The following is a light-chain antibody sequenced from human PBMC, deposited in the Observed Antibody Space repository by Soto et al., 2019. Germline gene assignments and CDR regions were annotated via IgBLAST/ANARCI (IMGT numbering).Light chain of an antibody. V-gene: IGKV3-15*01. Sequence: EVVMTQSPATLSVSPGERATLSCRGSPSVNANLAWYQQKPGQAPRLLIHGASNRATGIPARFSGSGFGTEFILTISSLQSEDFAVYYCQQYNTLLWTFGQGTKVEI. CDR1: PSVNAN. CDR2: GAS. J-gene: IGKJ1*01. CDR3: QQYNTLLWT.